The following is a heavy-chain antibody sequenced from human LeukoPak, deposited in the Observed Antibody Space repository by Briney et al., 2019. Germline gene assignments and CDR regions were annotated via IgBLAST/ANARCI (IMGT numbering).Heavy chain of an antibody. V-gene: IGHV4-34*01. J-gene: IGHJ5*02. D-gene: IGHD3-3*01. CDR1: GGSFSGYY. CDR2: INHSGST. CDR3: ARGVTEVTIFGVVIKEGNWFDP. Sequence: SETLSLTCAVYGGSFSGYYWSWIRQPPGKGLEWIGEINHSGSTNYNPSLKSRVTISVDTSKNQFSLKLSSVTAADTAVYYCARGVTEVTIFGVVIKEGNWFDPWGQGTLVTVSS.